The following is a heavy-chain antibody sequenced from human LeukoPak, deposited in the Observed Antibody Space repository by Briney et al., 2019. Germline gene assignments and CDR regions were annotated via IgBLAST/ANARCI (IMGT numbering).Heavy chain of an antibody. J-gene: IGHJ5*02. CDR2: INHSGST. CDR1: GGSFSGYY. V-gene: IGHV4-34*01. D-gene: IGHD4-23*01. Sequence: SETLSLTCAVYGGSFSGYYWSWIRQPPGKGLEWIGEINHSGSTNYNPSLKSRVTISVDTSKYQFSLKLSSVTAADTAVYYCARGVTGWFDPWGQGTLVTVSS. CDR3: ARGVTGWFDP.